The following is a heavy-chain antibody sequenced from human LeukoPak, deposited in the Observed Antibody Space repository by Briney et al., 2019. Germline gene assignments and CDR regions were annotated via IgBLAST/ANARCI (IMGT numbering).Heavy chain of an antibody. CDR1: GFTFSSYW. CDR2: IRQDGSEK. Sequence: PGGSLRLSCAASGFTFSSYWMNWVRQAPGKGLEWVANIRQDGSEKYYVDSVKGRFTISRDNAKNSLYLQMSSLRAEDTAVYYCGMAMDVWGRGTTVTVSS. CDR3: GMAMDV. J-gene: IGHJ6*02. V-gene: IGHV3-7*05. D-gene: IGHD5-24*01.